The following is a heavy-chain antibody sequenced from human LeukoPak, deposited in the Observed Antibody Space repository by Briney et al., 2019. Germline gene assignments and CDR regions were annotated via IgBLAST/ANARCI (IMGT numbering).Heavy chain of an antibody. D-gene: IGHD3-10*01. J-gene: IGHJ4*02. CDR1: GYTFTGYY. CDR3: ARRTYAGGSGSHTLEY. Sequence: ASVKVSCKASGYTFTGYYMHWVRQAPGQGLEWMGWINPNSGGTNYAQKFQGRVTMTRDMSISTAYMELSRLRSDDTAVYYCARRTYAGGSGSHTLEYWGQGTLVTVSS. CDR2: INPNSGGT. V-gene: IGHV1-2*02.